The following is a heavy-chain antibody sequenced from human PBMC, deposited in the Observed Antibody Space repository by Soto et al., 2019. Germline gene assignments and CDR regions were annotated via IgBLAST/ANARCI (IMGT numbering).Heavy chain of an antibody. J-gene: IGHJ4*02. V-gene: IGHV3-11*01. Sequence: QVQLVESGGDLVKPGGSLRLSCAASGYTFSDYYMRWIRQAPGKGLEWISYIDTSGTKIYYADYEKGRFTITRDNAKNSLYLEMNSLRDEDTAVYYCASHYDMWSGYLSPVDYWGQGTLVTVSS. CDR3: ASHYDMWSGYLSPVDY. CDR2: IDTSGTKI. CDR1: GYTFSDYY. D-gene: IGHD3-3*01.